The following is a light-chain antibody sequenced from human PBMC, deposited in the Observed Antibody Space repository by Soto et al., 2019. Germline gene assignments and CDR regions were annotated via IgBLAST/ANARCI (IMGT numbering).Light chain of an antibody. J-gene: IGKJ5*01. CDR1: QSVTSNY. CDR2: GAS. Sequence: IVLTQSPGTLSLSPGERATLSCRASQSVTSNYIAWYQQKPGQAPRLLIYGASSRATGIPDRFSGSGSGTDFTLTISRLEPEDVAVYYCQQYGSSTITFGQGTRLEIK. CDR3: QQYGSSTIT. V-gene: IGKV3-20*01.